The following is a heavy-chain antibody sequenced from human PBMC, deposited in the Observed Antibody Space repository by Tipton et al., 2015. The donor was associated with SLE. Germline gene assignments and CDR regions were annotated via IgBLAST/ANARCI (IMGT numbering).Heavy chain of an antibody. CDR1: GGSITRSNSY. Sequence: TLSLTCTVFGGSITRSNSYSGWNRQPPGEGLEWIGSLYYSGNTNYHPSLKSRVTISLDTSKNQFSLKLSSVTAADTAVYYCARELLSFKGYFDLWRQGTLVTVSS. V-gene: IGHV4-39*07. CDR3: ARELLSFKGYFDL. CDR2: LYYSGNT. J-gene: IGHJ4*02. D-gene: IGHD3-10*01.